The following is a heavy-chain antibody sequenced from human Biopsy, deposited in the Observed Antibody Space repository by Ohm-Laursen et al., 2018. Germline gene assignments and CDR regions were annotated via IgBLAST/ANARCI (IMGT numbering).Heavy chain of an antibody. V-gene: IGHV1-2*02. CDR1: AYSFGDHR. Sequence: ATVKISCKASAYSFGDHRIHWVRQPPGQGLEWMGLIDPKSGGTNYAQKFQGRVTMTRDTSISTTYMELRWLASDDTAMFYCARELGDFWGGRQFDFWGQGTLVTVSS. D-gene: IGHD3-3*01. CDR3: ARELGDFWGGRQFDF. J-gene: IGHJ5*01. CDR2: IDPKSGGT.